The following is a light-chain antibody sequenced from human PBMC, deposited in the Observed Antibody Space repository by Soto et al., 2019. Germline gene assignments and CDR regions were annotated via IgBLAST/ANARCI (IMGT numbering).Light chain of an antibody. CDR3: QQMGT. Sequence: IVLTQSPGTLSLSPGERATLSCRASQSVASDYLAWYQQKPGQAPRLLIYGASRRATGIPDRFSGSGSGTDFTLTISRLEPEDFAVFYCQQMGTFGQGTKVEFK. CDR2: GAS. CDR1: QSVASDY. V-gene: IGKV3-20*01. J-gene: IGKJ1*01.